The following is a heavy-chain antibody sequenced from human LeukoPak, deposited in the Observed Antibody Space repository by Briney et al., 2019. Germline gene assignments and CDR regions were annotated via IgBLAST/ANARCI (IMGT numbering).Heavy chain of an antibody. Sequence: GRSLRLSCAASGFTFSSYAMHWVRQAPGKGLEWVAVISYDGSNKYYADSVKGRFTISRDNSKNTLYLQMNSLRAEDTAVYYCARGHRAVIFQYGSGARHWFDPWGQGTLVTVSS. D-gene: IGHD3-10*01. V-gene: IGHV3-30*04. CDR1: GFTFSSYA. J-gene: IGHJ5*02. CDR3: ARGHRAVIFQYGSGARHWFDP. CDR2: ISYDGSNK.